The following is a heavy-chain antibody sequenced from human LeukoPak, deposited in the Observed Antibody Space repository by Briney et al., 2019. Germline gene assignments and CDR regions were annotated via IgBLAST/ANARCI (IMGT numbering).Heavy chain of an antibody. CDR2: INHSGST. CDR3: ARATCSSTSCYTVRRLAFDY. CDR1: GGSFSGYY. J-gene: IGHJ4*02. V-gene: IGHV4-34*01. D-gene: IGHD2-2*02. Sequence: SETLSLTCAVYGGSFSGYYWSWIRQPLGKGLEWIGEINHSGSTNYNPSLRSRVTISVDTSKNQFSLKLSSVTAADTAVYYCARATCSSTSCYTVRRLAFDYWGQGTLVTVSS.